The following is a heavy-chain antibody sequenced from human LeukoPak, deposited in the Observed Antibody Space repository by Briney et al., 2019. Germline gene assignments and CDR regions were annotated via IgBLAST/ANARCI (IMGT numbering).Heavy chain of an antibody. CDR3: ARTRSYGDYGGDY. D-gene: IGHD4-17*01. CDR2: ISYDGSNK. Sequence: GGSLRLSCAASGFTFNNYAMSWVRQAPGKGLEWVAVISYDGSNKYYADSVKGRFTISRDNSKNTLYLQMNSLRAEDTAVYYCARTRSYGDYGGDYWGQGTLVTVSS. J-gene: IGHJ4*02. CDR1: GFTFNNYA. V-gene: IGHV3-30-3*01.